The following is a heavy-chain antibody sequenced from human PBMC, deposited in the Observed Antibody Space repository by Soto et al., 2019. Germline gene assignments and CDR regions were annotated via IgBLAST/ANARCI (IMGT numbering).Heavy chain of an antibody. Sequence: GGSLRLSCAASGFTFSNYAIHWVRQAPGKGLEWVAVISYDGTNKYYADSVKGRFTISRDNSKNTLYLQMNSLRAEDTAVYYCASHIVAFDYWGQGTLVTVSS. CDR3: ASHIVAFDY. CDR1: GFTFSNYA. D-gene: IGHD3-22*01. V-gene: IGHV3-30-3*01. CDR2: ISYDGTNK. J-gene: IGHJ4*02.